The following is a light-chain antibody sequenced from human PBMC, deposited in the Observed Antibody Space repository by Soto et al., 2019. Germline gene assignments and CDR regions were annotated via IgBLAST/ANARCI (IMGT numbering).Light chain of an antibody. J-gene: IGKJ5*01. V-gene: IGKV3-20*01. CDR1: QSVSSSY. CDR3: QQYGSSPPST. Sequence: EIVLTQSPGTLSLSPGERATLSCRASQSVSSSYLAWYQQKPGQAPRLLIYGASSRATGIPDRFSGSGSGTVFTLSISRLEPEDFAVYYCQQYGSSPPSTFGQGTRLEIK. CDR2: GAS.